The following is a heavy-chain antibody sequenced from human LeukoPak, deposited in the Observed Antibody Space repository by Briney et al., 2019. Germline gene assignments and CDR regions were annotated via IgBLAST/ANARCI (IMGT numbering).Heavy chain of an antibody. CDR2: IRKDESAK. CDR1: GFIFNNAW. J-gene: IGHJ3*01. CDR3: ADPDWG. V-gene: IGHV3-7*01. Sequence: GGSLRLSCVASGFIFNNAWMTWVRQALGKGLEWVATIRKDESAKHYVDSVKGRFTISRDNAMNSVYLQMNSLRAEDTAVYYCADPDWGWGQGTMVTVSS. D-gene: IGHD3/OR15-3a*01.